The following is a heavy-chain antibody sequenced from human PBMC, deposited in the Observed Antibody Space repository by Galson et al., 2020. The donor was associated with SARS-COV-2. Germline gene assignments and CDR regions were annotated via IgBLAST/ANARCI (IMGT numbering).Heavy chain of an antibody. D-gene: IGHD2-2*01. Sequence: SETLSLTCTVSGGSISSGGYYWSWIRQHPGKGLEWIGYIYYSGSTYYNPSLKSRVTISVDTSKNQFSLKLSSVTAADTAVYYCARGRVVVPAARNWFDPWGQGTLVTVSS. CDR1: GGSISSGGYY. CDR3: ARGRVVVPAARNWFDP. V-gene: IGHV4-31*03. CDR2: IYYSGST. J-gene: IGHJ5*02.